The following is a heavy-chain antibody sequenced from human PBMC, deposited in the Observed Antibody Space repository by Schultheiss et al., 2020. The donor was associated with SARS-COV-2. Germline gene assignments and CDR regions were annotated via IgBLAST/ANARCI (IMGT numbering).Heavy chain of an antibody. J-gene: IGHJ4*02. CDR2: ISGSGSAT. Sequence: GGSLRLSCAASGFTFSSCGMSWVRQAPGKGLEWVSAISGSGSATFYADSVKGRFTISRDNSKNTLYLQMNSLRAEDTAVYYCARDSLRSVVVITHYFDYWGQGTLVTVSS. CDR3: ARDSLRSVVVITHYFDY. CDR1: GFTFSSCG. V-gene: IGHV3-23*01. D-gene: IGHD3-22*01.